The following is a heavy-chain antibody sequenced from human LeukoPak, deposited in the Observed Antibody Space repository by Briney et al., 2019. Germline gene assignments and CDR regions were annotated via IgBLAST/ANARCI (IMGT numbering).Heavy chain of an antibody. CDR1: SGSISSYY. D-gene: IGHD3-22*01. Sequence: SETLSLTCTVSSGSISSYYWSWIRRPPGKGLEWIGYIYYSGSTNYNPSLKSRVTISVDTSKNQFSLKLSSVTAADTAVYYCARESSSGGYYYFDYWGQGTLVTVSS. J-gene: IGHJ4*02. CDR2: IYYSGST. CDR3: ARESSSGGYYYFDY. V-gene: IGHV4-59*01.